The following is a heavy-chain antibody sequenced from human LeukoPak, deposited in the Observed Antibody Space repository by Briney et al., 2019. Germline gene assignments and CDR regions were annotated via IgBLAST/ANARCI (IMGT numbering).Heavy chain of an antibody. Sequence: QPGGSLILSCAASGFTFSTYAMNWVRQAPGKGLEWVSAISGSCGSIYTADSVQGRFTISRNNSKNTLYLQMTTLRAENTAIYYCAKIPHSSYYYVSSGYLDYWGQGTLVSVSS. V-gene: IGHV3-23*01. CDR2: ISGSCGSI. CDR1: GFTFSTYA. D-gene: IGHD3-22*01. J-gene: IGHJ4*02. CDR3: AKIPHSSYYYVSSGYLDY.